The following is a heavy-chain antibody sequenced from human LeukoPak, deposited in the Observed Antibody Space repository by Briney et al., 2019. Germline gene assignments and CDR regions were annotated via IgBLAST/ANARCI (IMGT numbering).Heavy chain of an antibody. V-gene: IGHV3-23*01. CDR3: AKAPPYTKYFDY. CDR1: GITVSSSY. Sequence: GGSLRLSCAASGITVSSSYMSWVRQAPGQGLEWVSTISNSGDATFYADAVKGRFTISRDNSKNTLYLQMYSLRAEDTAIYYCAKAPPYTKYFDYWGQGTLLTVSS. CDR2: ISNSGDAT. J-gene: IGHJ4*02. D-gene: IGHD1-1*01.